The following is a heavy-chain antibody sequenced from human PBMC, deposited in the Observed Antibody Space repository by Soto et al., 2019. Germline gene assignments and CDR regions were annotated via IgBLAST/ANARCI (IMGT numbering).Heavy chain of an antibody. J-gene: IGHJ3*02. V-gene: IGHV3-23*01. Sequence: GGSLRLSCAASGFTFSSYAMSWVRQAPGKGLEWVSAISGSGGSTYYADSVKGRFTISRDNSKNTLYLQMNSLRAEDTAVYYCAKDPYYDYIWGSYRSAAAAFDIWGQGTMVTVSS. CDR1: GFTFSSYA. CDR3: AKDPYYDYIWGSYRSAAAAFDI. D-gene: IGHD3-16*02. CDR2: ISGSGGST.